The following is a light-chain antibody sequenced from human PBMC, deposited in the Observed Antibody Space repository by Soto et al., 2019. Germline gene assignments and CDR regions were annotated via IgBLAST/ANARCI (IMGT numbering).Light chain of an antibody. CDR2: GAS. Sequence: EIVMTQSPATLSVSPGERATLSCRASQSVSSNLAWYQQKPGQAPRLLIYGASTRATGIAARFSGSGSGTEFTLTISSLQSEDFAVYYCQQYNDWWTFGQGTKVDI. CDR3: QQYNDWWT. V-gene: IGKV3-15*01. CDR1: QSVSSN. J-gene: IGKJ1*01.